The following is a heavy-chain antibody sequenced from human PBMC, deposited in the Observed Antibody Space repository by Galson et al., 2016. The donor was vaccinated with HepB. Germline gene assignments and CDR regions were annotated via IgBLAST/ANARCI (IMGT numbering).Heavy chain of an antibody. CDR1: GITFRNFA. CDR3: AKGLGTSGMFRVYSFYLDI. J-gene: IGHJ6*03. CDR2: ISGNGGTT. V-gene: IGHV3-23*01. Sequence: SLRLSCAAPGITFRNFAMRWVRQAPGKGLEWVSTISGNGGTTHYADSVKGRFTISRGNSKNTVFLQLNSLRVEDTAVYYCAKGLGTSGMFRVYSFYLDIWGKGTAVTVSS. D-gene: IGHD1-1*01.